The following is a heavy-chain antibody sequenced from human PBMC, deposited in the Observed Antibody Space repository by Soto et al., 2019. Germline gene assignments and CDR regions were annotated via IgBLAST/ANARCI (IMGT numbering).Heavy chain of an antibody. J-gene: IGHJ6*02. Sequence: PSETLSLTGAVYGGSFSGYYCSWIRQPPWKGLEWIGEINNSGITNYNPSLKSRVTISVDTSKNQFYLKLISVTAADKAVYYCARLSIAARPLYYYYGMDVAGHGTKVTVSS. CDR2: INNSGIT. D-gene: IGHD6-6*01. CDR1: GGSFSGYY. V-gene: IGHV4-34*01. CDR3: ARLSIAARPLYYYYGMDV.